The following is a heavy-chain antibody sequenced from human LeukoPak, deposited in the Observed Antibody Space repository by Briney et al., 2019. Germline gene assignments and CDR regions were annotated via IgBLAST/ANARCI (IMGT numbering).Heavy chain of an antibody. CDR2: IRYDGSNK. CDR3: AKDYYYGSGSYPHFDY. J-gene: IGHJ4*02. CDR1: GFTFSGYG. D-gene: IGHD3-10*01. Sequence: GGSLRLSCAASGFTFSGYGMHWVRQAPGKGLEWVAFIRYDGSNKYYADSVKGRFTISRDNSKNTLYLQMNSLRAEDTAVYYCAKDYYYGSGSYPHFDYWGQGTLVTVSS. V-gene: IGHV3-30*02.